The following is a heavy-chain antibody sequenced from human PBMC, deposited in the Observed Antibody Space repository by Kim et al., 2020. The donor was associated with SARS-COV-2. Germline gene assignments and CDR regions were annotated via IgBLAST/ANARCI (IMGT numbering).Heavy chain of an antibody. Sequence: GGSLRLSCAVSGFTFSSYGMHWVRQPPGKGLEWVALIWYNGVEKYYADSVRGRFTISRDQSKNTLYLQMDSLRAEDTAVYYCARAKDYYDATGRYYGTTPFDYWGQGILVTVSS. CDR3: ARAKDYYDATGRYYGTTPFDY. J-gene: IGHJ4*02. D-gene: IGHD3-22*01. CDR2: IWYNGVEK. CDR1: GFTFSSYG. V-gene: IGHV3-33*01.